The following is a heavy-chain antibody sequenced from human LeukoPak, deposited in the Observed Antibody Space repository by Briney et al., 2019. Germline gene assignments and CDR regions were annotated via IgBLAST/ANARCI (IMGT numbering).Heavy chain of an antibody. CDR3: SRVSSLWSFDY. V-gene: IGHV3-74*01. CDR1: GFTFSTHW. D-gene: IGHD3-10*01. Sequence: GGSLRLSCAASGFTFSTHWMHWVRQTPGKGLVWVSRISPDGSRTAYADSVKGRFTISRDNARDTLYLQLNSLGAEDTAVYYCSRVSSLWSFDYWGQGTLVTVSS. J-gene: IGHJ4*02. CDR2: ISPDGSRT.